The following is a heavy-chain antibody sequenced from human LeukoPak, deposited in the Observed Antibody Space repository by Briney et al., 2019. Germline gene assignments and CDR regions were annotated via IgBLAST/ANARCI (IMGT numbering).Heavy chain of an antibody. CDR2: INQDVSRI. J-gene: IGHJ4*02. CDR3: ARLKDDVTKFDY. V-gene: IGHV3-7*01. Sequence: PGRSLRLSCAGSGFSFSRYWMAWVRQAPGKGLEWVASINQDVSRIHYVDSVKGRFTISRGNAKNSLFLQMNSLRVEDTAVYYCARLKDDVTKFDYWGQGTLVTVSS. CDR1: GFSFSRYW. D-gene: IGHD2-8*01.